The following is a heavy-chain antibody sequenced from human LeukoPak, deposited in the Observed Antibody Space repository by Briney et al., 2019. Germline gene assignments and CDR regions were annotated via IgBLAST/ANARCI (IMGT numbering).Heavy chain of an antibody. J-gene: IGHJ6*02. Sequence: PGGSLRLSCAASGFTYSSYWMHWVRQAPGKGLVWVSRINSDGSSTSYADSVKGRFTTSRDNAKNTLYLQMNSLRAEDTAVYYCASIPGIAVAAPYYYGMDVWGQGTTVTVSS. D-gene: IGHD6-19*01. CDR3: ASIPGIAVAAPYYYGMDV. CDR2: INSDGSST. V-gene: IGHV3-74*01. CDR1: GFTYSSYW.